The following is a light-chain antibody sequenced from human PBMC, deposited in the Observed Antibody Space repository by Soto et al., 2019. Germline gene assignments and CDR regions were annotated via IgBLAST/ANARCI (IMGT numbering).Light chain of an antibody. Sequence: DIQMTQSPSSLSASVGDRVTITCQASQDISNYLDWYQQKPGKAPKLLIYGASNLETGVPSRFRGSGSGTDFTFTISSLQPEDLATYYCQHYDDLPFTFGPGTKVDIK. CDR2: GAS. CDR1: QDISNY. J-gene: IGKJ3*01. V-gene: IGKV1-33*01. CDR3: QHYDDLPFT.